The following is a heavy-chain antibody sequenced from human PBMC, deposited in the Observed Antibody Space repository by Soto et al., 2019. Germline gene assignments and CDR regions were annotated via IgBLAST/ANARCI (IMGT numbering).Heavy chain of an antibody. CDR1: GGTFSSYA. V-gene: IGHV1-69*13. D-gene: IGHD3-22*01. Sequence: GASVKVSCKASGGTFSSYAISWVRQAPGQGLEWMGGIIPIFGTANYAQKFQGRVTITADESTSTAYMELSSLRSEDTAVYYCARGTGPMTGDYFDYWGQGTLVTVSS. J-gene: IGHJ4*02. CDR2: IIPIFGTA. CDR3: ARGTGPMTGDYFDY.